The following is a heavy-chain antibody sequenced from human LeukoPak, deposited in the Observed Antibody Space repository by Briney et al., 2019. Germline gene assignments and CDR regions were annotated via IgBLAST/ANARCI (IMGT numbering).Heavy chain of an antibody. D-gene: IGHD3-3*01. J-gene: IGHJ6*02. CDR3: ARDLTYDFWSGYYRDYYYGMDV. CDR1: EFTFSSYA. V-gene: IGHV3-21*01. Sequence: GGSLRLSCAASEFTFSSYAMQWVRQAPGKGLEWVSSISSSSSYIYYADSVKGRFTISRDNAKNSLYLQMNSLRAEDTAVYYCARDLTYDFWSGYYRDYYYGMDVWGQGTTVTVSS. CDR2: ISSSSSYI.